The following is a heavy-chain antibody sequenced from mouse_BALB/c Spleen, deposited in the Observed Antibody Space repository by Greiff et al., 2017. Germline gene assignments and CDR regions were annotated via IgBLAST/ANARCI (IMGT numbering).Heavy chain of an antibody. CDR2: ISSGSSTI. CDR1: GFTFSSFG. J-gene: IGHJ4*01. CDR3: ARARYYGNDDAIDY. Sequence: EVHLVESGGGLVQPGGSRKLSCAASGFTFSSFGMHWVRQAPEKGLEWVAYISSGSSTIYYADTVKGRFTISRDNPKNTLFLQMTSLRSEDTAMYYCARARYYGNDDAIDYWGQGTSVTVSS. V-gene: IGHV5-17*02. D-gene: IGHD2-2*01.